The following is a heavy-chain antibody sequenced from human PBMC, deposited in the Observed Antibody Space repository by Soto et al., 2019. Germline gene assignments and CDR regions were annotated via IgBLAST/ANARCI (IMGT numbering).Heavy chain of an antibody. D-gene: IGHD3-3*01. V-gene: IGHV1-3*01. J-gene: IGHJ6*02. CDR1: GYTFTSYA. Sequence: ASVKVSCKASGYTFTSYAMHWVRQAPGQRLEWMGWINAGNGNTKYSQKFQGRVTITRDTSASTAYMELSSLRSEDTAVYYCAREPLSDFWGGYLYYYYGMDVWGQGTTVTVSS. CDR3: AREPLSDFWGGYLYYYYGMDV. CDR2: INAGNGNT.